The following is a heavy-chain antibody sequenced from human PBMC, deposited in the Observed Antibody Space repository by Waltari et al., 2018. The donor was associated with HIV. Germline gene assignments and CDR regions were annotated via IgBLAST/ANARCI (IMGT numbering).Heavy chain of an antibody. CDR1: GFKFGDFG. Sequence: EEKLVESGGALAQPGRTLRLSCAASGFKFGDFGMHWVRQVPGQGLGWVAGISWKVVKMASADSGRGRFIISRDNGRKLVYLEMSSRGQEDTAVYYCTRMGGGRGLIHWYYYVGMDVWGQGTTVTVSS. V-gene: IGHV3-9*01. CDR2: ISWKVVKM. J-gene: IGHJ6*02. CDR3: TRMGGGRGLIHWYYYVGMDV. D-gene: IGHD3-16*01.